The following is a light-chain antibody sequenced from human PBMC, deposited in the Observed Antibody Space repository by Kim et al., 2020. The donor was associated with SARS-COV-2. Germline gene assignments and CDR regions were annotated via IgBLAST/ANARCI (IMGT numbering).Light chain of an antibody. Sequence: DIQMTQSPSSLSASVGDRVTITCQASQDISNYLNWYQQKPGKAPKLLIYDASNLETGVPSRFSGSGSGTDFTFTISSLQPEDIATYYCQQYDNLLPMYTFGQVTKLEI. V-gene: IGKV1-33*01. CDR3: QQYDNLLPMYT. CDR2: DAS. CDR1: QDISNY. J-gene: IGKJ2*01.